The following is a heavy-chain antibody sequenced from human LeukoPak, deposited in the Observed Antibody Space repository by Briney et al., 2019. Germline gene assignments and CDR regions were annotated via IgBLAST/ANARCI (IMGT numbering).Heavy chain of an antibody. V-gene: IGHV4-61*02. D-gene: IGHD3-3*01. CDR2: IYTSGST. CDR3: ARGAIGGYYIFDY. CDR1: GGSISSGSYY. Sequence: SETLSLTCTVSGGSISSGSYYWSWIRQPAGKGLEWIGRIYTSGSTNYNPSLKSRVTISVDTSKNQFSLKLSSVTVADTAVYYCARGAIGGYYIFDYWGQGTLVTVSS. J-gene: IGHJ4*02.